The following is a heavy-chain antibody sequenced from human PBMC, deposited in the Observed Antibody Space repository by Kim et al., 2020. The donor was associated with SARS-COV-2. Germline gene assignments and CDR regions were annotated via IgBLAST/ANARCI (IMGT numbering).Heavy chain of an antibody. J-gene: IGHJ4*02. D-gene: IGHD3-10*01. Sequence: RYTPSFQGQVTISADKSISTAYLQWSSLKASDTAMYYCARTYYYGSGIDYWGQGTLVTVSS. CDR3: ARTYYYGSGIDY. V-gene: IGHV5-51*01.